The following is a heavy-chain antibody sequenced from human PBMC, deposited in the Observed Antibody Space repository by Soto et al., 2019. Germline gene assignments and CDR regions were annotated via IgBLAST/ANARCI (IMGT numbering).Heavy chain of an antibody. V-gene: IGHV4-59*01. CDR2: IYYSGST. J-gene: IGHJ6*03. CDR1: GGSISDFH. CDR3: ARDKKITGPGRYMDV. Sequence: SETLSLTCTVFGGSISDFHWSWIRQPPGKGLEYIGYIYYSGSTNYNPSLRSRVSISVDTSENQFSLKLSSVTAADTAVYYCARDKKITGPGRYMDVWGKGTTVTVSS. D-gene: IGHD1-20*01.